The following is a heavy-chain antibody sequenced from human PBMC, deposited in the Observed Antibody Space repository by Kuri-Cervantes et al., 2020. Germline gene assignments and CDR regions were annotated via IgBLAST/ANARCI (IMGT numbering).Heavy chain of an antibody. CDR1: GFTFSNYA. CDR3: AREGTRRNLDS. CDR2: ISYDGSRK. Sequence: GESLKISCVGSGFTFSNYAIHWVRQAPGKGLEWVAVISYDGSRKYFADSVKGRFTIYRDNLENTLNLQMNSLRAEDTAVYYCAREGTRRNLDSWGQGTLVTVSS. V-gene: IGHV3-30-3*01. D-gene: IGHD1-1*01. J-gene: IGHJ4*02.